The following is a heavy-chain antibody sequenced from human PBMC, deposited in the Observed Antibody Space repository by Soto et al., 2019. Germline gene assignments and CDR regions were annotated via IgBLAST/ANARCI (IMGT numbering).Heavy chain of an antibody. D-gene: IGHD6-6*01. V-gene: IGHV2-70*12. CDR1: GFSLKTSGMC. J-gene: IGHJ4*02. CDR3: ARRAAYSSSYFFDY. Sequence: GSGATLGKHERRVGLACTFRGFSLKTSGMCVSWIRQPPGKALEWLALVDWDDDKYYNTSLRTRLTISRDTSKNQVILTMTNMDPVDTATYYCARRAAYSSSYFFDYWGQGSLVTVSS. CDR2: VDWDDDK.